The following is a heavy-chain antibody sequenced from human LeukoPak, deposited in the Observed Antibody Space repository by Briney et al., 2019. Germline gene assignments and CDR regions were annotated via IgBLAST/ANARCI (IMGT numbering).Heavy chain of an antibody. CDR2: IYYSGST. V-gene: IGHV4-59*01. CDR3: ARGSGSYYYHYYYMDV. Sequence: PSETLSLTCTVSGGSISSYYWSWIRQPPGKGLEWIGYIYYSGSTNYNPSLKSRVTISVDTSKNQFSLKLSSVTAADTAVYYCARGSGSYYYHYYYMDVWGKGTTVTVSS. D-gene: IGHD1-26*01. J-gene: IGHJ6*03. CDR1: GGSISSYY.